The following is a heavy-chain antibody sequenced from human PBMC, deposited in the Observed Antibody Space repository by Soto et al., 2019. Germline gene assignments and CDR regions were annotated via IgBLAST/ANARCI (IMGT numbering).Heavy chain of an antibody. CDR2: ISYDGSNK. CDR1: GFTSVSYA. V-gene: IGHV3-30-3*01. J-gene: IGHJ3*01. CDR3: ARDQLYYNDISGRPLNAFDV. D-gene: IGHD3-22*01. Sequence: HPNAASGFTSVSYARHCVRKTPGKGLEWVAVISYDGSNKYYADSVKGRFTISRDNAKKSLYLQMNSLRAEDTAVYYYARDQLYYNDISGRPLNAFDVWGQGTMVTVSS.